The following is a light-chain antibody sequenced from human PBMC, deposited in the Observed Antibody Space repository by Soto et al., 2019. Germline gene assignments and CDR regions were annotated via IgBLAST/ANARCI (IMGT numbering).Light chain of an antibody. CDR1: SSNIGNNY. CDR2: ENN. CDR3: GTWDSSLSAL. Sequence: QSVLTQPPSVSAAPGQKVTISCSGSSSNIGNNYVSWYQQLPGTAPKLLIYENNKRPSGIPDRFSGSKSGTSATLGITGLQTGDEADYYYGTWDSSLSALFGTGTKLTVL. V-gene: IGLV1-51*02. J-gene: IGLJ1*01.